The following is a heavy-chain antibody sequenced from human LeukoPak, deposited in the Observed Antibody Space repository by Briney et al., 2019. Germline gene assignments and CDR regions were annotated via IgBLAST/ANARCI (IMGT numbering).Heavy chain of an antibody. CDR2: ISSSGSTI. CDR3: ARRSYDSSGYYFDY. CDR1: GFTFSDYY. V-gene: IGHV3-11*01. Sequence: PGGSLRLSCAAFGFTFSDYYMSWIRQAPGKGLEWVSYISSSGSTIYYADSVKGRFTISRDNAKNSLYLQMNSLRAEDTAVYYCARRSYDSSGYYFDYWGQGTLVTVSS. J-gene: IGHJ4*02. D-gene: IGHD3-22*01.